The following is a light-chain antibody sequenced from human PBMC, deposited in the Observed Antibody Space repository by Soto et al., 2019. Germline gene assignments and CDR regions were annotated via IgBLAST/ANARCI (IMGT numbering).Light chain of an antibody. J-gene: IGKJ5*01. CDR3: QQYGSSPSIT. V-gene: IGKV3-20*01. Sequence: EIVLTQSPGTLSLSPGERATLSCRASQSVSSSYLAWYQQKPGQAPRLLIYGASSRATGIPDRFSGSGSGKDFTLTISRLEPEDVAVYYCQQYGSSPSITFGQGTRLEIK. CDR1: QSVSSSY. CDR2: GAS.